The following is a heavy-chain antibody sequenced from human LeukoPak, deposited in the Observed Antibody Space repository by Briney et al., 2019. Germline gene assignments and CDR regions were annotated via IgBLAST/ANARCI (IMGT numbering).Heavy chain of an antibody. D-gene: IGHD1-26*01. V-gene: IGHV4-30-4*02. CDR1: GGSISSGDYY. J-gene: IGHJ6*02. CDR2: IYYSGST. Sequence: SETLSLTCTVSGGSISSGDYYWSWIRQPPGKGLEWIGYIYYSGSTYYNPSLKSRVTISVDTSKNQFSLKLSSVTAADTAVYYCARVRGMSVGYYYYYGMDVWGQGTTVTVSS. CDR3: ARVRGMSVGYYYYYGMDV.